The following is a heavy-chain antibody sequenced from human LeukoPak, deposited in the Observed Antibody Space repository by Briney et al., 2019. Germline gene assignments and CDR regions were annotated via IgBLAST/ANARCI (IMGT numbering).Heavy chain of an antibody. V-gene: IGHV3-33*01. CDR1: GFTFSSFG. CDR3: ARDYGGYSGYGWGDFDY. Sequence: PGGSLRLSCAASGFTFSSFGMHWVRQAPGKGLEWVAIIWYDGSNKYYADSVKGRFTISRDNSKNTLYLQMNSPRAEDTAVYYCARDYGGYSGYGWGDFDYWGQGTLVTVSS. CDR2: IWYDGSNK. J-gene: IGHJ4*02. D-gene: IGHD5-12*01.